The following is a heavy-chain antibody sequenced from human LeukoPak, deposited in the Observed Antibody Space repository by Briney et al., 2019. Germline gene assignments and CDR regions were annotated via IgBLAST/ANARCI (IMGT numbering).Heavy chain of an antibody. J-gene: IGHJ4*02. CDR1: GFTFSSYA. Sequence: GGSLRLSCAASGFTFSSYAMSWVRQAPGKGLEWVSAISGSGGRTYYADSGKGGFTISRDNSKNTLYLQMNSLRAEDTAVYYCAKDLDIVVVVVLDYWGQGTLVTVSS. V-gene: IGHV3-23*01. CDR3: AKDLDIVVVVVLDY. D-gene: IGHD2-15*01. CDR2: ISGSGGRT.